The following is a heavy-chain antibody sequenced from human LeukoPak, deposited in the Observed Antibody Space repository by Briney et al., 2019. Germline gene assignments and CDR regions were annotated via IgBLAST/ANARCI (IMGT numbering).Heavy chain of an antibody. D-gene: IGHD2-15*01. V-gene: IGHV4-39*07. Sequence: PSETLSLTCTVSGGSISSSIYYWGWIRQPPGKGLEWIGSIYYSGSTYYNPSLKSRVTISVDTSKNQFSLKLSSVTAADTAVYYCGGYCSGGSCPGAFQIDAFDIWGQGTMVTVSS. CDR1: GGSISSSIYY. CDR3: GGYCSGGSCPGAFQIDAFDI. CDR2: IYYSGST. J-gene: IGHJ3*02.